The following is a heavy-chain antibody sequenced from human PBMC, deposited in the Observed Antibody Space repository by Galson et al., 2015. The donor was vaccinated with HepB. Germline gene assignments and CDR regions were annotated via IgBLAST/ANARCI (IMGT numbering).Heavy chain of an antibody. V-gene: IGHV1-18*01. CDR3: ARGALVVVVDATQNNWFDP. J-gene: IGHJ5*02. Sequence: SVKVSCKASGYTFSSYSITWVRQAPGQGLEWMGWTSPYNRDTNYARNLQGRVTMTTDTFTSTAYMELRSLRSDDTAVYYCARGALVVVVDATQNNWFDPWGQGTLVTVSS. D-gene: IGHD2-15*01. CDR1: GYTFSSYS. CDR2: TSPYNRDT.